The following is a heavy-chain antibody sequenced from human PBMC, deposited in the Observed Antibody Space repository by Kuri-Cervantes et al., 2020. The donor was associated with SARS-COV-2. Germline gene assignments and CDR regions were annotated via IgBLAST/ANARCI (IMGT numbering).Heavy chain of an antibody. D-gene: IGHD6-13*01. CDR1: GYTFTSCY. V-gene: IGHV1-46*01. CDR2: INPSGGST. CDR3: ARDAQPIAAAGPLDY. J-gene: IGHJ4*02. Sequence: ASVKVSCKASGYTFTSCYMHWVRQAPGQGLEWMGIINPSGGSTSYAQKFQGRVTMTRDTSTSTVYMELSSLRSEDTAVYYCARDAQPIAAAGPLDYWGQGTLVTVSS.